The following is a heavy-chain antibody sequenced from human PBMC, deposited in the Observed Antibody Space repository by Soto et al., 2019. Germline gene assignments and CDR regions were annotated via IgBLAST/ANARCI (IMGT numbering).Heavy chain of an antibody. Sequence: QAQLQQWGAGLLKPSETLSLTCGVSNGSLSFFTYHWVRQPPGKGLEWIGDINHIGHTNYNPSLKSRFTISIDTSNNPFSLKLTSVTAADTAHYFCARGGRVIVSPAVGSIWFVPWGQGTLVTVSS. V-gene: IGHV4-34*01. CDR1: NGSLSFFT. J-gene: IGHJ5*02. CDR2: INHIGHT. D-gene: IGHD1-26*01. CDR3: ARGGRVIVSPAVGSIWFVP.